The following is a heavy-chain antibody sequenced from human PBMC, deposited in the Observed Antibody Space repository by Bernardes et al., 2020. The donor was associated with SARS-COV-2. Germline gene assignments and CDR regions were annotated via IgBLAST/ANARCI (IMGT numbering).Heavy chain of an antibody. V-gene: IGHV3-30*18. J-gene: IGHJ3*02. CDR3: AKDFEHRGFLGWYDAFDI. D-gene: IGHD3-3*01. CDR2: ISYDGSNK. Sequence: GGSLRLSCAASGFTFSSSGMHWVRQAPGKGLEWVAVISYDGSNKYYADSVKGRFTISRDNSKNTLYLQMNSLRAEDTAVYYCAKDFEHRGFLGWYDAFDIWGQGTMVTVSS. CDR1: GFTFSSSG.